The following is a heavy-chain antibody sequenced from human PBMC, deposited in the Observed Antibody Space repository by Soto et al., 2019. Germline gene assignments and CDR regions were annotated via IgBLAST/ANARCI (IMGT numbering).Heavy chain of an antibody. CDR3: AMSRDYGILTGYYPYYYGMDV. D-gene: IGHD3-9*01. CDR1: GYSFTSYW. J-gene: IGHJ6*02. Sequence: GESLKISCKGSGYSFTSYWIAWVRQMPGKGLEWMGIIYPGDSDTRYSPSFQGQVTISADKSISTAYLQWSSLKASDTAIYYCAMSRDYGILTGYYPYYYGMDVWGQGTTVTVSS. CDR2: IYPGDSDT. V-gene: IGHV5-51*01.